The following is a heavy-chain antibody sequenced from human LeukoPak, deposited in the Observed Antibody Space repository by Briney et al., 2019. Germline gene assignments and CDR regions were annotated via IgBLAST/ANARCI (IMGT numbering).Heavy chain of an antibody. CDR2: IYSGGST. D-gene: IGHD3-22*01. CDR1: GFTVSSNY. J-gene: IGHJ4*02. V-gene: IGHV3-66*02. CDR3: ARDVKGSSGCYYRWTGD. Sequence: GGSLRLSCAASGFTVSSNYMSWVRQAPGKGLEWVSVIYSGGSTYYADSVKGRFTISRDNSKNTLYLQMNSLRAEDTAVYYCARDVKGSSGCYYRWTGDWGQGTLVTVSS.